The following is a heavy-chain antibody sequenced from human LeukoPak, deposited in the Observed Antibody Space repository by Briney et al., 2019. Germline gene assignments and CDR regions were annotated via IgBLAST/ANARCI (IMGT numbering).Heavy chain of an antibody. D-gene: IGHD4-23*01. CDR2: IGGSGGST. J-gene: IGHJ4*02. CDR3: AKDRPVRRTVVTSIGPFDY. CDR1: GFTFSSYA. V-gene: IGHV3-23*01. Sequence: GGSLRLSCAASGFTFSSYAMSWVRQAPGKGLEWVSAIGGSGGSTYYADSVKGRFTISRDNSKNTLYLQMNSLRAEDTAVYYCAKDRPVRRTVVTSIGPFDYWGQGTLVTVSS.